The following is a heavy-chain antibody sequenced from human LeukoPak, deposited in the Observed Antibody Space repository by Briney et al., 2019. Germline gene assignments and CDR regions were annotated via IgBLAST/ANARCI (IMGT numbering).Heavy chain of an antibody. CDR2: ISSTSTAI. J-gene: IGHJ4*02. CDR1: GFTFCSFS. V-gene: IGHV3-48*04. CDR3: AKAIASYGDSAY. D-gene: IGHD5-18*01. Sequence: GGSLRLSCAASGFTFCSFSMGWVRQAPGKGLEWLSYISSTSTAIYYADSLKGRFTISRDNAKNSLYLQMNSLRAEHTAVYYCAKAIASYGDSAYWGQGTLVTVSS.